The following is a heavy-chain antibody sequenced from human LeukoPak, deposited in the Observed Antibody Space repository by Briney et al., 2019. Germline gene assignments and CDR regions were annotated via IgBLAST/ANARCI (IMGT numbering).Heavy chain of an antibody. Sequence: PGGSLRLSCAASGFTFSSYGMHWVRQAPGKGLEWIGEINHSGSTNYNPSLKSRVTISVDTSKNQFSLKLSSVTAADTAVYYCARHVSRQWLVRGWFDPWGQGTLVTVSS. V-gene: IGHV4-34*01. CDR2: INHSGST. J-gene: IGHJ5*02. CDR1: GFTFSSYG. CDR3: ARHVSRQWLVRGWFDP. D-gene: IGHD6-19*01.